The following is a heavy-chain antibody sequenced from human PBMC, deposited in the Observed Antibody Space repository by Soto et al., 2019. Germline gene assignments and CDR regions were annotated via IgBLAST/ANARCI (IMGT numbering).Heavy chain of an antibody. CDR1: GYSFTSYW. CDR3: ATDVTVPYYDFWGGLTAYGMDV. Sequence: PGESLKISCKGSGYSFTSYWIGWVRQMPGKGLEWMGRIDPSDSYTNYNPSFQGHVTISADKSISTAYLQWSSLNASDTAMYYCATDVTVPYYDFWGGLTAYGMDVWGQGTTVTVSS. CDR2: IDPSDSYT. D-gene: IGHD3-3*01. J-gene: IGHJ6*02. V-gene: IGHV5-10-1*01.